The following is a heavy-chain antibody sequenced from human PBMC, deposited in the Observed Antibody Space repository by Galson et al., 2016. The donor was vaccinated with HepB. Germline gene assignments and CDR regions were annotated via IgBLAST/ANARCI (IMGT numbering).Heavy chain of an antibody. CDR1: GFTFSSYA. CDR3: AKSRKSSGGATYNSWQRLGVLGFDAFDF. CDR2: ISPSGGNT. J-gene: IGHJ4*02. D-gene: IGHD6-6*01. V-gene: IGHV3-23*01. Sequence: SLRLSCAASGFTFSSYAMHWVRQAPGKGLEWVSTISPSGGNTYYADSVKGRFTISRDNSKNPLYLQMNSLRAEDTAVYYCAKSRKSSGGATYNSWQRLGVLGFDAFDFWGQGTLVTVSS.